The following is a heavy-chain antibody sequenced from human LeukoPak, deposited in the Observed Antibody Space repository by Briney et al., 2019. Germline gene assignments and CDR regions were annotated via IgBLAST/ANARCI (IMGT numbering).Heavy chain of an antibody. J-gene: IGHJ4*02. CDR1: GFTFSNAG. CDR3: TTAIIYYGSGSFDY. CDR2: IKSKTDGGTT. D-gene: IGHD3-10*01. V-gene: IGHV3-15*01. Sequence: GGSLRLSCAASGFTFSNAGMSWVRQAPGKGLEWVGRIKSKTDGGTTDYAAPVKGRFTISRDDSKNTLYLQMNSLKTEDTAVYYCTTAIIYYGSGSFDYWGQGTLVTVSS.